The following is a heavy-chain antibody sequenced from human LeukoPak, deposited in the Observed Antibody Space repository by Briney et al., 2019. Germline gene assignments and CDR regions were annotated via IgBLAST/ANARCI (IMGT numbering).Heavy chain of an antibody. V-gene: IGHV3-20*04. CDR3: ARAEGNYYDSSTGDY. Sequence: GGSLRLSCAASGFTFDDYGMSWVRQAPGKGLEWDSGINWNGGSTGYADSVKVRFTISRDNAKNSLYLQMNSLRAEDTALYYCARAEGNYYDSSTGDYWGQGTLVTVSS. J-gene: IGHJ4*02. CDR2: INWNGGST. D-gene: IGHD3-22*01. CDR1: GFTFDDYG.